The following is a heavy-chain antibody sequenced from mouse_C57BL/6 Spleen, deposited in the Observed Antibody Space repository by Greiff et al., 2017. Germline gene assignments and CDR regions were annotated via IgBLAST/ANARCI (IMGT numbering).Heavy chain of an antibody. Sequence: QVQLQQPGAELVKPGASVKLSCKASGYTFTSYWMQWVKQRPGQGLEWIGEIDPSDSYTNYNQKFKGKATLTVDTSSSTAYMQLSSLTSEDSAVYYCARDYGHYFDYWGQGTTLTVSS. CDR1: GYTFTSYW. V-gene: IGHV1-50*01. D-gene: IGHD1-2*01. CDR2: IDPSDSYT. J-gene: IGHJ2*01. CDR3: ARDYGHYFDY.